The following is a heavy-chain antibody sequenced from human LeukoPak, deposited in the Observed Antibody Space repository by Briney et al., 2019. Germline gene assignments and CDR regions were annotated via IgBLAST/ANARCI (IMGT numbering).Heavy chain of an antibody. CDR1: GGSISSYY. D-gene: IGHD3-10*01. Sequence: SETLSLTCTVSGGSISSYYWSWMRQPPGKGLEWIGYIYYSGSTNYNPSLKSRVTISVDTSKNQFSLKLSSVTAADTAVYYCARAVMVRGVNRSYYYYMDVWGKGTTVTISS. CDR2: IYYSGST. V-gene: IGHV4-59*01. CDR3: ARAVMVRGVNRSYYYYMDV. J-gene: IGHJ6*03.